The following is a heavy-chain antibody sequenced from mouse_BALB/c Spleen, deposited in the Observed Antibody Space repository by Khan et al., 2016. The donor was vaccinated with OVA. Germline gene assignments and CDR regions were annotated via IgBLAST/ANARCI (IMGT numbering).Heavy chain of an antibody. D-gene: IGHD1-2*01. CDR2: ISYSGST. CDR1: GYSITSGYG. Sequence: EVELVESGPGLVKPSQSLSLTCTVTGYSITSGYGWNWIRKFPGNKLEWMGYISYSGSTNYNPSLKSRISITRDTYKNQLFLQLNSVTTEDTSTYYCARTARIKYRGQGTTLTVSS. V-gene: IGHV3-2*02. J-gene: IGHJ2*01. CDR3: ARTARIKY.